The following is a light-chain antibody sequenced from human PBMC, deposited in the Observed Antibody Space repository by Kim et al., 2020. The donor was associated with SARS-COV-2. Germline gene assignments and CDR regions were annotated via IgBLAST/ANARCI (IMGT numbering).Light chain of an antibody. CDR1: QSISSY. CDR2: AAS. Sequence: SASVGDRVTITCRTSQSISSYLNWYQQKPGKAPKLLIYAASSLQSGVPSRLSGSVSVTDFTLSISSLQPEYFATYYCQQSYNTPYTFGQGTKLDI. J-gene: IGKJ2*01. CDR3: QQSYNTPYT. V-gene: IGKV1-39*01.